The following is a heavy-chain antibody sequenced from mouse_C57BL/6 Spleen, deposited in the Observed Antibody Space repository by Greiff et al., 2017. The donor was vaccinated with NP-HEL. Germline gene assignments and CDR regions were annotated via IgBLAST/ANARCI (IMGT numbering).Heavy chain of an antibody. D-gene: IGHD3-2*02. CDR2: INPGSGGT. CDR3: ARSGAYSDY. CDR1: GYAFTNYL. Sequence: VQLQQSGAELVRPGTSVKVSCKASGYAFTNYLIEWVKQRPGQGLEWIGVINPGSGGTNYNEKFKDKATLTADKSSSTAYMQLSSLTSEDSAVYFCARSGAYSDYWGQGTTLTVSS. V-gene: IGHV1-54*01. J-gene: IGHJ2*01.